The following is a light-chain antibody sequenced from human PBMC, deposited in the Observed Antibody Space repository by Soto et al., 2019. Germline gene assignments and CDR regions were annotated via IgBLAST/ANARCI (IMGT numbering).Light chain of an antibody. J-gene: IGKJ4*01. Sequence: DIQMTQSPSSLSASVGDRVTITCQASQDISNYLNWYQQKPGKAPKILIYDASVLEAGVPSRFSGGGSGTHFTLTISSLQAEDVATYYCQQFDNLPLTFGGGIKVEIK. CDR1: QDISNY. CDR2: DAS. V-gene: IGKV1-33*01. CDR3: QQFDNLPLT.